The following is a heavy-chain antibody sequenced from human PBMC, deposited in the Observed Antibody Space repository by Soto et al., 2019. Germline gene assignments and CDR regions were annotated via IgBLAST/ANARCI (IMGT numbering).Heavy chain of an antibody. J-gene: IGHJ4*02. Sequence: PSETLSLTCTVSGGSISSSSYYWGWIRQPPGKGLEWIGSIYYSGSTYYNPSLKSRVTISVDTSKNQFSLKLSSVTAADTAVYYCARLWIAGRYFDYWGQGTLVTVSS. D-gene: IGHD2-21*01. CDR2: IYYSGST. CDR1: GGSISSSSYY. V-gene: IGHV4-39*01. CDR3: ARLWIAGRYFDY.